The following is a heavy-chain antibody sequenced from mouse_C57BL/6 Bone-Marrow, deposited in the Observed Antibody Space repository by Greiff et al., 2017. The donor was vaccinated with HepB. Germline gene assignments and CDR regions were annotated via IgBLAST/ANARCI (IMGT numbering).Heavy chain of an antibody. CDR2: INPGSGGT. CDR1: GYAFTNYL. J-gene: IGHJ2*01. Sequence: VQLQQSGAELVRPGTSVKVSCKASGYAFTNYLIEWVKQRPGQGLEWIGVINPGSGGTNYNEKFKGKATLTADKSSSTAYMQLSSLTSEDSAVYFCARRMISYFDYWGQGTTLTVSS. D-gene: IGHD2-4*01. CDR3: ARRMISYFDY. V-gene: IGHV1-54*01.